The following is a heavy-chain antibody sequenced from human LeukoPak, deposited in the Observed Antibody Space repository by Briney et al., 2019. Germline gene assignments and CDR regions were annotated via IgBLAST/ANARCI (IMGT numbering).Heavy chain of an antibody. CDR2: IKSDGSEK. J-gene: IGHJ4*02. CDR1: GMTFSSHW. V-gene: IGHV3-7*01. CDR3: ARVMNDYGDYVFDY. D-gene: IGHD4-17*01. Sequence: GGSLRLSCAASGMTFSSHWMSWVRQAPGKGLEWVANIKSDGSEKYYLDSVKGRFTISRDNAKNSLYLQMNSLRAEDSAVYYCARVMNDYGDYVFDYWGQGTLVTVSS.